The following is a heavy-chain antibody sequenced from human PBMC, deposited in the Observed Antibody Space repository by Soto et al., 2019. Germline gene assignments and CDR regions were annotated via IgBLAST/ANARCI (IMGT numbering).Heavy chain of an antibody. V-gene: IGHV3-23*01. D-gene: IGHD2-2*01. CDR1: GFTFNNYA. CDR3: AKKPAGLTAALWFDP. CDR2: ISGGGGST. Sequence: GGSLRLSCAASGFTFNNYAMRWVRQTPGKGLEWVSIISGGGGSTYYADSVKGRFTISRDNSKNTLYLQMNGLRVEDTAVYYCAKKPAGLTAALWFDPWGQGALVTVSS. J-gene: IGHJ5*02.